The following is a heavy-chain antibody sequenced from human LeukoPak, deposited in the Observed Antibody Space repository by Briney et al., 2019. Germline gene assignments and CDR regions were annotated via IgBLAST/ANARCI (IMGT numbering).Heavy chain of an antibody. Sequence: PGGSLRLSCAASGFTFSGYAMSWVRQAPGKGLEWVSAISGSGGSTYYADSVKGRFTISRDNSKNSLYLQMNSLRAEDTAVYYCARDGRDGYSYGYVDYWGQGTLVTVSS. V-gene: IGHV3-23*01. CDR2: ISGSGGST. CDR1: GFTFSGYA. D-gene: IGHD5-18*01. J-gene: IGHJ4*02. CDR3: ARDGRDGYSYGYVDY.